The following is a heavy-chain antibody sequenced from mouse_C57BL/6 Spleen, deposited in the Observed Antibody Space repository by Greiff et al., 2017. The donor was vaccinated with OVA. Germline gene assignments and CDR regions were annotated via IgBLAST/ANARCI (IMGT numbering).Heavy chain of an antibody. CDR3: AYYYGSSYDY. CDR1: GYTFTDYY. Sequence: VQLQQSGPELVKPGASVKISCKASGYTFTDYYMNWVKQSHGKSLEWIGDINPNNGGTSYNQKFKGKATLTVDKSSSTAYMELRSLTSEHSAVYYCAYYYGSSYDYWGQGTTLTVSS. D-gene: IGHD1-1*01. V-gene: IGHV1-26*01. CDR2: INPNNGGT. J-gene: IGHJ2*01.